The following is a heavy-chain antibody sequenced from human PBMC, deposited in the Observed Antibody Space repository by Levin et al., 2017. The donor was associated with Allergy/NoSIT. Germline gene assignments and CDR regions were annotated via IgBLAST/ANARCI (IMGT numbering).Heavy chain of an antibody. V-gene: IGHV3-74*01. CDR2: INSDGSDT. CDR3: ARGGCSSTSCLDN. J-gene: IGHJ4*02. D-gene: IGHD2-2*01. CDR1: GYTFSSKW. Sequence: PGGSPRLSCVASGYTFSSKWMHWVRQAPGKGLVWVAHINSDGSDTNYADSVKGRFTISRDNAKNTLYLQMNSLTVEDTAVFYCARGGCSSTSCLDNWGQGTLVTVSS.